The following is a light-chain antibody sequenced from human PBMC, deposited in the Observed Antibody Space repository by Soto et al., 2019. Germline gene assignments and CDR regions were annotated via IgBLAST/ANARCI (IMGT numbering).Light chain of an antibody. CDR3: QQRYNWPQT. J-gene: IGKJ1*01. CDR1: QSVSRT. V-gene: IGKV3-11*01. CDR2: DAS. Sequence: EVVLTQSPATLSLSPGERANLSCRTSQSVSRTLAWYQQKSGQAPRLLIYDASNRATGIPTRFSGSGSGTDFTLTISSLEPDDFAVYYFQQRYNWPQTFGQGTQVEIQ.